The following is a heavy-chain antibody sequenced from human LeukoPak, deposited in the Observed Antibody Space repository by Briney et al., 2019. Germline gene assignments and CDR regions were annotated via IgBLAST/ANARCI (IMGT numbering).Heavy chain of an antibody. CDR1: GASISSNIYY. D-gene: IGHD2-21*02. V-gene: IGHV4-39*01. CDR2: IFHTGST. CDR3: ARRIMVTDTFDI. Sequence: PSETLSLTCTVPGASISSNIYYWGWIRQPPGKGLEWIGSIFHTGSTYYNLSLKSRVTISVDTSKNQFSLRLSSVTAADTAVYFCARRIMVTDTFDIWGQGTMVTVSS. J-gene: IGHJ3*02.